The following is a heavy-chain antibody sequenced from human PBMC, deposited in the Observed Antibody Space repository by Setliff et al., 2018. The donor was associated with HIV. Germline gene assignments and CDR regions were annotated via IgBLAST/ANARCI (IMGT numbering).Heavy chain of an antibody. V-gene: IGHV7-4-1*02. CDR1: GHTFINYA. J-gene: IGHJ5*02. D-gene: IGHD4-17*01. Sequence: GASVKVSCKASGHTFINYAMNWARQAPGQGLEWMGWINTNSGSPTYAQAFTGRFVFSVDTSVTTAYLQISSLKAEDTAIYYCARALYGDYGGDVNWMDPWGQGTLVTVSS. CDR3: ARALYGDYGGDVNWMDP. CDR2: INTNSGSP.